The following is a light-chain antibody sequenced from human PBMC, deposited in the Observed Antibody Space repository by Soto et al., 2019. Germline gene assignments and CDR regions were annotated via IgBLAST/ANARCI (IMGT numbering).Light chain of an antibody. V-gene: IGKV3-20*01. Sequence: EIVMTQSPGTLSVSPGERATLSCRASQSLGSNLAWYQQKPGQAPRLLIYGASSRATGIPDRFSGSGSGTDFTLTISRLEPEDFAVYYCQQYGSSRTFGQGTKVDIK. CDR1: QSLGSN. CDR3: QQYGSSRT. CDR2: GAS. J-gene: IGKJ1*01.